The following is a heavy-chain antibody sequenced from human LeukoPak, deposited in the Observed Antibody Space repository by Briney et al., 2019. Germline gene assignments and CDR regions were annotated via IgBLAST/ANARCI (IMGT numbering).Heavy chain of an antibody. J-gene: IGHJ6*03. CDR2: ISSSGNTI. D-gene: IGHD1-26*01. Sequence: GGSLRLSCAAPGFTFSSYEMYWVCHAPGKGLEWVSYISSSGNTIYYADSVKGRFTISTDNAKNSLYLQMNSLRAEDTAVYYCARDPYSGGYGDYYYYYMDLWGQGTTVTISS. CDR3: ARDPYSGGYGDYYYYYMDL. V-gene: IGHV3-48*03. CDR1: GFTFSSYE.